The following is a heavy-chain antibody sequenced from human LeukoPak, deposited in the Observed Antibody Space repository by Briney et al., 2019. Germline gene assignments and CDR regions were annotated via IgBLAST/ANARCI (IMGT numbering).Heavy chain of an antibody. J-gene: IGHJ4*02. D-gene: IGHD7-27*01. Sequence: GGSLRLSCAASGFTFSSYWMHWVRQAPGKGLVWVSRINSDGSSISYADSAKGRFTISRDNAKNTLYLQMTSLRVDDTAVYYCGRGSGVADYWGQGALVTVSS. CDR1: GFTFSSYW. CDR3: GRGSGVADY. V-gene: IGHV3-74*01. CDR2: INSDGSSI.